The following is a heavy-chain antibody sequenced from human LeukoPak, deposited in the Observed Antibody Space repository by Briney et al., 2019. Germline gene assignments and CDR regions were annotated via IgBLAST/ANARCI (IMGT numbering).Heavy chain of an antibody. V-gene: IGHV1-8*02. CDR3: ARGRPGYSSSWYGDY. D-gene: IGHD6-13*01. CDR2: MNPNSGNT. Sequence: ASVKVSCKASGYTFTGYYMHWVRQATGQGLEWMGWMNPNSGNTGYAQKFQGRVTMTGNTSISTAYMELSSLRSDDTAVYYCARGRPGYSSSWYGDYWGQGTLVTVSS. CDR1: GYTFTGYY. J-gene: IGHJ4*02.